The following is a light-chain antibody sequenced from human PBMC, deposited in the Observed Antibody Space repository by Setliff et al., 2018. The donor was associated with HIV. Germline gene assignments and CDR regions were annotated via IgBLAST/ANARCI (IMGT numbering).Light chain of an antibody. CDR1: SNNIEQYP. V-gene: IGLV1-44*01. J-gene: IGLJ2*01. Sequence: QSALAQAASVSGTVGQKVTLSCTGNSNNIEQYPVGWYQQISHGVPKTVMIGNSAPSGIPDRFSGSKSGTTASLTISGLRPEDEADYYCSTWDHSLTTHVFGGGTKVTVL. CDR3: STWDHSLTTHV. CDR2: GN.